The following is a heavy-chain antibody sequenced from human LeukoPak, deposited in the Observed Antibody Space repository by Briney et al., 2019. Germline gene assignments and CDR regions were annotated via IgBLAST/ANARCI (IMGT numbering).Heavy chain of an antibody. J-gene: IGHJ6*03. CDR2: ISAYNGNT. CDR3: ARETRYYDFWSGYSDYYYMDV. V-gene: IGHV1-18*01. D-gene: IGHD3-3*01. CDR1: GYTFTSYG. Sequence: ASVKVSCKASGYTFTSYGISWVRQAPGQGLEWMGWISAYNGNTNYAQKLQGRVTMTTDTSTSTAYMELRSLRSDDTAVYYCARETRYYDFWSGYSDYYYMDVWGKGTTVTVSS.